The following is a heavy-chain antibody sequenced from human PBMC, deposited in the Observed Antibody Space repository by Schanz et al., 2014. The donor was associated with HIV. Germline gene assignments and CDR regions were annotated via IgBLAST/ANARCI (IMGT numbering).Heavy chain of an antibody. CDR1: GFTFRTFS. J-gene: IGHJ4*02. Sequence: EVQLLESGGGLVHPGGSLRLSCAASGFTFRTFSMDWVRQSPGRGLEWLAYISPGGDTVYYAESVKGRFTISRDYDKTSLFLQMNSLRAEDTAVYYCARGGASAAYRYYFDYWGQGTLVTVSS. V-gene: IGHV3-48*01. CDR2: ISPGGDTV. D-gene: IGHD6-13*01. CDR3: ARGGASAAYRYYFDY.